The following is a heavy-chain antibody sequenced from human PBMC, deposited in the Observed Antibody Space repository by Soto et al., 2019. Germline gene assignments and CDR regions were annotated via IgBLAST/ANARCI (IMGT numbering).Heavy chain of an antibody. Sequence: EVQLLESGGGLVQPGGSLRLSCVASGFTFSSYAMRWVRQAPGKGLEWVSAVSGSGGSTYYADSVKGRFTISRDNSKNTLYLQMNSLRAEDTAVYYCARRGPGTYFDYWGQGTLVTVSS. CDR3: ARRGPGTYFDY. CDR2: VSGSGGST. CDR1: GFTFSSYA. J-gene: IGHJ4*02. D-gene: IGHD6-13*01. V-gene: IGHV3-23*01.